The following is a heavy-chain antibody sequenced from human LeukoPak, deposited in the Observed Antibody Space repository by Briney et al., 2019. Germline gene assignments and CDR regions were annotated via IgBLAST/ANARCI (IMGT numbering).Heavy chain of an antibody. J-gene: IGHJ4*02. CDR2: IKSKTDGGTA. D-gene: IGHD3-10*01. CDR1: GFTFNNAW. CDR3: TTYGSGRNLPYY. V-gene: IGHV3-15*01. Sequence: GGSLRLSCAASGFTFNNAWMSWVRQAPGKGLGWVGRIKSKTDGGTADYAAPVNDRFTISRDDSKNTLYLQMNSLKTEDTAVYYCTTYGSGRNLPYYWGQGTLVTVSS.